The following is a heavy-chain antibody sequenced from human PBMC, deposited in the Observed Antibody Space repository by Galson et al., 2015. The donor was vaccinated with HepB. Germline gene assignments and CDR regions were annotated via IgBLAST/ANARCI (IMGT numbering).Heavy chain of an antibody. Sequence: SLRLSCAASGFTFSSYWMHWVRQAPGKGLVWVSRINSDGSSTSYADSVKGRFTISRDNAKNTLYLQMNSLRAEDTAVYYCAIHYCSSTSCYRYWGQGTLVTVSS. J-gene: IGHJ4*02. CDR1: GFTFSSYW. CDR2: INSDGSST. D-gene: IGHD2-2*01. V-gene: IGHV3-74*01. CDR3: AIHYCSSTSCYRY.